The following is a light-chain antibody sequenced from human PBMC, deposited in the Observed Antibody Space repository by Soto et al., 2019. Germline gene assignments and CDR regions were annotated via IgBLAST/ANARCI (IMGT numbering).Light chain of an antibody. J-gene: IGKJ4*01. Sequence: EIVLTQSPGTLYLSPGERATLSCRASQSADSSYLAWYQQRPGQAPRLLIYGASTRATDIPDRFSGSGSGRDFSLTISRLEPEDFAVYYCQQYGSSRRLTVGGGTKVEIK. CDR2: GAS. CDR3: QQYGSSRRLT. V-gene: IGKV3-20*01. CDR1: QSADSSY.